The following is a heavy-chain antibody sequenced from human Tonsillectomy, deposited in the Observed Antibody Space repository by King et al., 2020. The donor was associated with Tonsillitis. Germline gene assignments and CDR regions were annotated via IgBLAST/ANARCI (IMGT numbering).Heavy chain of an antibody. V-gene: IGHV3-23*04. J-gene: IGHJ4*02. Sequence: VQLVESGGGLVQPGGSLRLSCAASGFTFSSYAMSWVRQAPGKGLEWVSAISGSGGSTYYADSVKGRFTISRDNSKNTLYLQMNSLRAEDTAVYYCAKAGPCGSYPLPYYFDYWGQGTLVTVSS. CDR2: ISGSGGST. CDR3: AKAGPCGSYPLPYYFDY. CDR1: GFTFSSYA. D-gene: IGHD1-26*01.